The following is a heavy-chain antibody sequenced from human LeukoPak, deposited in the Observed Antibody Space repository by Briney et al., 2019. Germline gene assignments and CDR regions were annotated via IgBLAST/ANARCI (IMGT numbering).Heavy chain of an antibody. D-gene: IGHD3-22*01. Sequence: GGSLRLSCAASGFTFSSYAMSWVCQAPGKGLEWVAYITYGSDTIFYADSVKGRFTVSRDNAKNSLYLQMNSLRAEDTAVYYCAREGPDSSGYYPNAFDIWGQGTMVTVSS. V-gene: IGHV3-48*04. CDR1: GFTFSSYA. J-gene: IGHJ3*02. CDR2: ITYGSDTI. CDR3: AREGPDSSGYYPNAFDI.